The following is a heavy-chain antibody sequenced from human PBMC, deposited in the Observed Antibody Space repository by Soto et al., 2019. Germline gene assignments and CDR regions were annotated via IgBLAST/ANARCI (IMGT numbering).Heavy chain of an antibody. CDR3: VVAVGAKDYYYGMDV. CDR2: IWYDGSKK. D-gene: IGHD1-26*01. V-gene: IGHV3-33*01. J-gene: IGHJ6*02. CDR1: GFTFNTYG. Sequence: QVQLVESGGGVVQPGRSLRLSCAASGFTFNTYGMHWVRQAPGKGLEWAAVIWYDGSKKYHADSVKGRFTISRDNSKNTLYLQMNSLRAEDTAVYYCVVAVGAKDYYYGMDVWGQGTTVTVSS.